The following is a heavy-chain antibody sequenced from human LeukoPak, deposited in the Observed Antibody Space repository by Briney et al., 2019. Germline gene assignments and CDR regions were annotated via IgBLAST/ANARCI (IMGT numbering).Heavy chain of an antibody. CDR2: ISGSGGGT. J-gene: IGHJ4*02. CDR1: GFTFSSYA. Sequence: GGSLRLSCAASGFTFSSYAMGWVRQAPGKGLEWVSGISGSGGGTHYADSVKGRFTISRDNSKNTLYLQMNSLRAEDTAVYYCAKALSRVAGTGFDYWGQGTLVTVSS. V-gene: IGHV3-23*01. D-gene: IGHD6-19*01. CDR3: AKALSRVAGTGFDY.